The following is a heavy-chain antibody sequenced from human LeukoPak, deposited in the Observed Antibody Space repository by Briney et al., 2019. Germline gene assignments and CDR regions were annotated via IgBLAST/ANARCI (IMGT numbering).Heavy chain of an antibody. V-gene: IGHV1-18*01. CDR3: AREGGGYFGSGNWFDS. D-gene: IGHD3-10*01. J-gene: IGHJ5*01. Sequence: ASVKVSCKASGYTFTSYGISWVRQAPGQGLEWMGWISGDNGNTNYAQKLQGRVTMTTDTSTSTAYMELRSLRSDDTAVYYCAREGGGYFGSGNWFDSWGQGTLVTVSS. CDR1: GYTFTSYG. CDR2: ISGDNGNT.